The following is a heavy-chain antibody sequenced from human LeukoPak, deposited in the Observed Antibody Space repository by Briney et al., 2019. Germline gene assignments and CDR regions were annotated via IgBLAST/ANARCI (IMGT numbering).Heavy chain of an antibody. V-gene: IGHV4-39*01. CDR2: IYYSGIT. CDR3: ARSFGERIVVAGNFDH. CDR1: GDSVSSSSCY. D-gene: IGHD6-19*01. J-gene: IGHJ4*02. Sequence: SETLSLTCTVSGDSVSSSSCYWGWVRQPPGKGLQWIGTIYYSGITYYNPFLKSRVTISVDTSKNQFSLRLRSVTAADAAVYYCARSFGERIVVAGNFDHWGQGTLVTVSS.